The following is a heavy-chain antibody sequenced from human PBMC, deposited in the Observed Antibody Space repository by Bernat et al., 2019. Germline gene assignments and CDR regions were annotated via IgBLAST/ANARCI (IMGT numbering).Heavy chain of an antibody. V-gene: IGHV2-70*13. D-gene: IGHD3-10*01. J-gene: IGHJ6*03. CDR1: GFSLTTSSMC. CDR3: ARVDYGSGTRDMDV. Sequence: QVTLRKSGPALVKPTQTLTLTCTFSGFSLTTSSMCVSWLRQSPGKALEWLARIDWDGDKWYTTSLKTRLSISKDTSKNQVVLTMTNMDPVDTATYYCARVDYGSGTRDMDVWGKGTTVTVSS. CDR2: IDWDGDK.